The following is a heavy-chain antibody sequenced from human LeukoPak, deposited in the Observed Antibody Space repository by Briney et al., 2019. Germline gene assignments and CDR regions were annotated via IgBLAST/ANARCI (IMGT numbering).Heavy chain of an antibody. J-gene: IGHJ6*03. CDR2: IKSKTDGGKT. V-gene: IGHV3-15*01. CDR3: TTDPNYYGSGSYYRDYYYYMDV. D-gene: IGHD3-10*01. CDR1: GFTFSNAW. Sequence: GGSLRLSCAASGFTFSNAWMSWVRQAPGKGLEWVGRIKSKTDGGKTDYAAPVRGRFTISRDDSKNTLYLQMNSLKTEDTAVYYCTTDPNYYGSGSYYRDYYYYMDVWGKGTTVTVSS.